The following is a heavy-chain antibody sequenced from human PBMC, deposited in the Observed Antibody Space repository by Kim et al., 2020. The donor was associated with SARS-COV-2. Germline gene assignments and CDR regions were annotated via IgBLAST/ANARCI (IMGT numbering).Heavy chain of an antibody. CDR1: GGSFSGYY. V-gene: IGHV4-34*01. D-gene: IGHD3-22*01. CDR2: INHSGST. CDR3: ARGLPELLTMIVGPPGYNWFDP. J-gene: IGHJ5*02. Sequence: SETLSLTCAVYGGSFSGYYWSWIRQPPGKGLEWIGEINHSGSTNYNPSLKSRVTISVDTSKNQFSLKLSSVTAADTAVYYCARGLPELLTMIVGPPGYNWFDPWGQGTLVTVSS.